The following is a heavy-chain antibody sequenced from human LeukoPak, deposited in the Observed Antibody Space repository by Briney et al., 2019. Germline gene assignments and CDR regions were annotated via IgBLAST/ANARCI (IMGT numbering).Heavy chain of an antibody. CDR2: IKQDGSEK. V-gene: IGHV3-7*01. J-gene: IGHJ4*02. CDR3: ARVASAMAFDY. CDR1: GFTFSSCW. Sequence: GGSLRLSCAASGFTFSSCWMSWVRQAPGKGLEWVANIKQDGSEKYYVDSVKGRFTISRDNAKNSLYLQMNSLRAEDTAVYYCARVASAMAFDYWGQGTLVTVSS. D-gene: IGHD5-18*01.